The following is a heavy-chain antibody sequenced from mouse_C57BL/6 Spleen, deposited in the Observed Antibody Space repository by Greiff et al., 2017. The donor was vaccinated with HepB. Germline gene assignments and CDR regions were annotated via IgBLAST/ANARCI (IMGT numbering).Heavy chain of an antibody. V-gene: IGHV1-26*01. Sequence: EVQLQQSGPELVKPGASVKISCKASGYTFTDYYMNWVKQSHGKSLEWIGDINPNNGGTSYNQKFKGKATLTVDKSSSTAYMELRSLTSEDSAVYYCARAMDGYYLPYYFDYWGQGTTLTVSS. CDR1: GYTFTDYY. CDR3: ARAMDGYYLPYYFDY. CDR2: INPNNGGT. J-gene: IGHJ2*01. D-gene: IGHD2-3*01.